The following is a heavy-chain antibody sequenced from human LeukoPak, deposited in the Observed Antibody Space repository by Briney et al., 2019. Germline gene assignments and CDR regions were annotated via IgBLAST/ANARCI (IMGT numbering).Heavy chain of an antibody. CDR3: ARGTRVRCGGDCYSRWFDP. D-gene: IGHD2-21*02. Sequence: PSETLSLTCAVYGGSFSGYYWSWIRQPPGKGLEWIGEINHRGGTNYSPSLKSRVTISVDTSKNQFSLKLSSVTAADTAVYYCARGTRVRCGGDCYSRWFDPWGQGTLVTVSS. CDR1: GGSFSGYY. CDR2: INHRGGT. J-gene: IGHJ5*02. V-gene: IGHV4-34*01.